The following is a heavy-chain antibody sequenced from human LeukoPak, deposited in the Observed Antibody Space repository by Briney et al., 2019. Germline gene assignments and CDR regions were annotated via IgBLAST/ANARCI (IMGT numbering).Heavy chain of an antibody. CDR2: ISWNSGSI. CDR3: AKDTRVDILTGYYTH. V-gene: IGHV3-9*01. D-gene: IGHD3-9*01. Sequence: GGSLRLSCAASGFTFDDYAMHWVRQAPGKGLEWVSGISWNSGSIGYADSVKGRFTISRDNAKNSLYLQMNSLRAEDTALYYCAKDTRVDILTGYYTHWGQGTLVTVSS. J-gene: IGHJ4*02. CDR1: GFTFDDYA.